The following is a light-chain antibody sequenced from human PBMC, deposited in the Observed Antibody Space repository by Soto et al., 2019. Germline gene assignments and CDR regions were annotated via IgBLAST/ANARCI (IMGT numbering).Light chain of an antibody. Sequence: DIQMTQSPSTLSASVGDRVTITCRASQSISGRLAWYQQKPGKAPKLMIYDASNLETGVPSRFSGSGSVTDFAFTISSLQPEDIATYYCQQYDHLPFTFGPGTKVDIK. J-gene: IGKJ3*01. V-gene: IGKV1-33*01. CDR1: QSISGR. CDR3: QQYDHLPFT. CDR2: DAS.